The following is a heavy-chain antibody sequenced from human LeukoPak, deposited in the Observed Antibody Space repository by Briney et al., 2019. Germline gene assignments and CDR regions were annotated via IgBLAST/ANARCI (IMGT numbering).Heavy chain of an antibody. D-gene: IGHD6-13*01. Sequence: ASVKVSCKASGGTFSSYAISWVRQAPGRGLEWMGRIIPILGIANYAQKFQGRVTITADKSTSTAYMELSSLRSEDTAVYYCASGADRIAAAGTTFDYWGQGTLVTVSS. J-gene: IGHJ4*02. CDR1: GGTFSSYA. CDR2: IIPILGIA. V-gene: IGHV1-69*04. CDR3: ASGADRIAAAGTTFDY.